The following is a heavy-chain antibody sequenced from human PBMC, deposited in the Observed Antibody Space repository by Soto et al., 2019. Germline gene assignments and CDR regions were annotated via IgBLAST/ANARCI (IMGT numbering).Heavy chain of an antibody. V-gene: IGHV3-7*01. D-gene: IGHD3-16*01. CDR1: GFIFSSYW. CDR2: IKQAGSEK. J-gene: IGHJ6*04. CDR3: ARMGHLDV. Sequence: EVQLVESGGGLVQPGGSLRLSCAASGFIFSSYWMSWVSQAPGKGLEWVANIKQAGSEKYYVDSVKGRFTISRDDAKNSLFLQMNSLRAEDTAVYYCARMGHLDVWGKGTTVTVSS.